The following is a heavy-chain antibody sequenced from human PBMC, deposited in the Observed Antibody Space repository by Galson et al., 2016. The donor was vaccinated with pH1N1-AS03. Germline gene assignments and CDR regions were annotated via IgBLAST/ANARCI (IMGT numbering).Heavy chain of an antibody. CDR2: IIPIVGIT. V-gene: IGHV1-69*04. J-gene: IGHJ6*02. Sequence: SVKVSCKVSGGTFSSYAISWVRQAPGQGLEWMARIIPIVGITNFAQRFQGRVTTTADKSGTTAYMELSSLRFEDTAVYYRARDVNYGMDVWGQGTTVTVSS. CDR3: ARDVNYGMDV. CDR1: GGTFSSYA.